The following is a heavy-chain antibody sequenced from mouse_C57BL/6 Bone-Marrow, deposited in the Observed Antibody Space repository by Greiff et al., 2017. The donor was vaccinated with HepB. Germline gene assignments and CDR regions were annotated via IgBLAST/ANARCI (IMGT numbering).Heavy chain of an antibody. Sequence: QVQLKQSGAELARPGASVKLSCKASGYTFTSYGISWVKQRTGQGLEWIGEIYPRSGNTYYNEKFKGKATLTADKSSSTAYMELRSLTSEDSAVYFCASLYGSSFFDYWGQGTTLTVSS. CDR1: GYTFTSYG. J-gene: IGHJ2*01. CDR2: IYPRSGNT. CDR3: ASLYGSSFFDY. D-gene: IGHD1-1*01. V-gene: IGHV1-81*01.